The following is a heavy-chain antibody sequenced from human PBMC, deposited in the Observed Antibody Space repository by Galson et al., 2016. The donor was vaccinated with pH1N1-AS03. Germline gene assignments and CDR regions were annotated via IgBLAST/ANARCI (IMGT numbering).Heavy chain of an antibody. CDR2: IYPADSDT. CDR1: GHSFSSDW. CDR3: ARQVQTPGYFDY. Sequence: QSGAEVKKPGESLRISCKGSGHSFSSDWIAWVRQMPGKGLEWMGIIYPADSDTRYSPSFQGQVTFSVDRTISTAFLQWSSLKASDTAVYFCARQVQTPGYFDYWGQGTLVTVSS. D-gene: IGHD1-1*01. V-gene: IGHV5-51*01. J-gene: IGHJ4*02.